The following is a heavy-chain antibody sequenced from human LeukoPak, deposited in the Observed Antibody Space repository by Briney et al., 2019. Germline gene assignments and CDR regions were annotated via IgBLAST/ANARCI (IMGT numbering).Heavy chain of an antibody. J-gene: IGHJ4*02. CDR2: IIPIFGTA. Sequence: SVKVSCKASGYTFTSYYMHWVRQAPGQGLEWMGGIIPIFGTANYAQKFQGRVTITADESTSTAYMELSSLRSEDTAVYYCARGVPAALGSFDYWGQGTLVTVSS. CDR1: GYTFTSYY. V-gene: IGHV1-69*13. D-gene: IGHD2-2*01. CDR3: ARGVPAALGSFDY.